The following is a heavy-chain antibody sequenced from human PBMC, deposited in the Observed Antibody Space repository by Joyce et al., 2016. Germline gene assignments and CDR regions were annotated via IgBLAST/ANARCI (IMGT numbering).Heavy chain of an antibody. D-gene: IGHD2-15*01. V-gene: IGHV3-33*06. CDR2: IWYDGRNK. CDR1: GFTFSRNG. CDR3: AKEGSGLTLDF. Sequence: QVQLVESGGGVVQPGRSLRLSCAASGFTFSRNGMHWVRQAPGKGLEWVAVIWYDGRNKYYADSVKGRFIVSRDNSENTLFLQMHSLRAEDTAVYYCAKEGSGLTLDFWGQGTRVTVSS. J-gene: IGHJ4*02.